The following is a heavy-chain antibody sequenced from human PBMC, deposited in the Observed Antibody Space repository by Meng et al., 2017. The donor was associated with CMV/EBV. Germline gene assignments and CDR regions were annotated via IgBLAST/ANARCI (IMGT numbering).Heavy chain of an antibody. CDR2: INHSGST. Sequence: QVRLPQWGPGLVKPSETLSLPCAVYGGSFSGYYWSWIRQPPGKGLEWIGEINHSGSTNYNPSLKSRVTISVDTSKNQFSLKLSSVTAADTAVYYCARGVGGWFDPWGQGTLVTVSS. J-gene: IGHJ5*02. CDR3: ARGVGGWFDP. V-gene: IGHV4-34*01. CDR1: GGSFSGYY. D-gene: IGHD1-26*01.